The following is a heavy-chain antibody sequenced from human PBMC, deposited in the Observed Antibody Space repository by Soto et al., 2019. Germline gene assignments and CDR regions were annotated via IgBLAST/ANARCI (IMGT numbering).Heavy chain of an antibody. D-gene: IGHD6-19*01. V-gene: IGHV6-1*01. CDR1: WDSVSSNSAA. CDR2: TYYRSKWYN. CDR3: ARGSGWSHYYYYGMDV. Sequence: SQTLSLTCAISWDSVSSNSAAWNWIRQSPSRGLEWLGRTYYRSKWYNDYAVSVKSRITINPDTSRNQFSLQLNSVTPEDTAVYYCARGSGWSHYYYYGMDVWGQGITVAVSS. J-gene: IGHJ6*02.